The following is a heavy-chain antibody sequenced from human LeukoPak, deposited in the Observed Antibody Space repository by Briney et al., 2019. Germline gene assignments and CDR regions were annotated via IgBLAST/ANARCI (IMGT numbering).Heavy chain of an antibody. V-gene: IGHV4-38-2*01. J-gene: IGHJ6*03. Sequence: SETLSLTCAVSGYSISSGYYCGWIRQSPGRGLEWIGIISQSGGSSYNPSLKSRVTISVDTSNNQFSLNLSSVTASDTAVYFCARVPSHLRPYHYMDVWGKGTTVIVSS. CDR2: ISQSGGS. CDR1: GYSISSGYY. D-gene: IGHD4-17*01. CDR3: ARVPSHLRPYHYMDV.